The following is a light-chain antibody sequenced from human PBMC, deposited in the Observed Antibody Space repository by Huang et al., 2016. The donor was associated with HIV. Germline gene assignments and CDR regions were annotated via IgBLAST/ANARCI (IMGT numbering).Light chain of an antibody. CDR2: LGA. CDR1: QSLLNRNGLNY. J-gene: IGKJ2*01. CDR3: MQALQTPYT. Sequence: DIVMTQSLLSLPVAPGEPASISCRSSQSLLNRNGLNYLDWYVQKTGQSPQRLIYLGANRASGAPDRCSGSGSATNFTLRISGVEAEDVGVYYCMQALQTPYTFGQGTKLEIK. V-gene: IGKV2-28*01.